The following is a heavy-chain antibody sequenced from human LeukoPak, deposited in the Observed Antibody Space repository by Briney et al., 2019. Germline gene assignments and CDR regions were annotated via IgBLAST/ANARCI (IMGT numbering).Heavy chain of an antibody. V-gene: IGHV7-4-1*02. CDR3: ASCNDSSGYFAY. Sequence: ASVKVSCKPSGYTFTDYAINWVRQAPGQGLEYMGWVNTNTGDPTYAQGFTGRFVFSSDSSVSTAYLQITSLKADDSAIYFCASCNDSSGYFAYWGQGTLVTVSS. D-gene: IGHD3-22*01. J-gene: IGHJ4*02. CDR2: VNTNTGDP. CDR1: GYTFTDYA.